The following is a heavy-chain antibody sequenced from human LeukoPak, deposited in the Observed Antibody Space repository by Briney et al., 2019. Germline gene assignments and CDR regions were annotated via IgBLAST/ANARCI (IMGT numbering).Heavy chain of an antibody. CDR2: IYYSGST. Sequence: SQTLSLTCTVSGGSISSGDYYWSWIRQPPGKGLEWIGYIYYSGSTYYNPSLKSRVTISVDTSQNQFSLKLSSVTAADTAVYYCAGLLAYCGGDCYLSDAFDIWGQGTMVTVSS. CDR3: AGLLAYCGGDCYLSDAFDI. V-gene: IGHV4-30-4*08. CDR1: GGSISSGDYY. D-gene: IGHD2-21*01. J-gene: IGHJ3*02.